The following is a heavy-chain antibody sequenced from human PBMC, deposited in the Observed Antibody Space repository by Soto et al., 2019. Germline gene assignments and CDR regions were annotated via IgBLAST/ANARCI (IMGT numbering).Heavy chain of an antibody. CDR2: INNDGSRT. Sequence: PGGSLRLSCAASGFTFSNYWMHWVRQVPGEGLVWVSSINNDGSRTWYADSVRGRIAMSRDNARNLVYLQMNSLRAEDTAVYYCGNTFEYWGQGALVTVSS. CDR3: GNTFEY. V-gene: IGHV3-74*01. CDR1: GFTFSNYW. J-gene: IGHJ4*02.